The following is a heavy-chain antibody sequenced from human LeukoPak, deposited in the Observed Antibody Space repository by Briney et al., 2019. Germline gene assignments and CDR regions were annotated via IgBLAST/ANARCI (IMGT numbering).Heavy chain of an antibody. CDR1: GYTFTGYY. J-gene: IGHJ6*03. V-gene: IGHV1-2*02. Sequence: ASVKVSCKASGYTFTGYYMHWVRQAPGQGLEWMGWINPNSGDTNYAQKFQGRVTMTRDTSISTAYMELSRLRSDDTAVYYCERGGHTAMVTIYYYYYMDVWGKGTTVTVSS. D-gene: IGHD5-18*01. CDR2: INPNSGDT. CDR3: ERGGHTAMVTIYYYYYMDV.